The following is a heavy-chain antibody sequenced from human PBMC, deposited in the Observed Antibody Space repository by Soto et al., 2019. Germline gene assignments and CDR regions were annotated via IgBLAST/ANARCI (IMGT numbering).Heavy chain of an antibody. CDR2: IYPGDSDT. D-gene: IGHD3-10*01. V-gene: IGHV5-51*01. Sequence: LGESLTISCKGSGYSFTSYWIGWVRQMPGKGLEWMGIIYPGDSDTRYSPTFQGQVTISADKSISTAYLQWSSLKASDTAMYYFAGGGVRGVITRTRDYYGMDVWGQGTTVTVSS. CDR1: GYSFTSYW. J-gene: IGHJ6*02. CDR3: AGGGVRGVITRTRDYYGMDV.